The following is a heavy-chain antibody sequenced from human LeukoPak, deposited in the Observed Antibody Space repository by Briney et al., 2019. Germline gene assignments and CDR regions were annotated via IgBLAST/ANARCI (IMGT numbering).Heavy chain of an antibody. CDR1: GFTFSSYA. CDR2: ISYDGSNK. V-gene: IGHV3-30*01. J-gene: IGHJ4*02. Sequence: GGSLRLSCAASGFTFSSYAMHWVRQAPGKGLEWVAVISYDGSNKYCADSVKGRFTISRGNSKNTLYLQMNSLRAEDTAVYYCARGGYDSSGYFPGTFDYWGQGTLVTVSS. D-gene: IGHD3-22*01. CDR3: ARGGYDSSGYFPGTFDY.